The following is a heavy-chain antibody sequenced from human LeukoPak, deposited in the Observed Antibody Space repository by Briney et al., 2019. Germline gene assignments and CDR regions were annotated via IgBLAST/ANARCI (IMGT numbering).Heavy chain of an antibody. D-gene: IGHD2-8*01. J-gene: IGHJ5*02. CDR3: ARDYMMVNWFDP. CDR2: ISNDGSNK. Sequence: PGRSLRLSCAASGFTFSSYAMHWVRQAPGKGLEWVAVISNDGSNKYYADSVKGRFTISRDNSKNTLYLQMNSLRAEDTAVYYCARDYMMVNWFDPWGQGTLVTVSS. CDR1: GFTFSSYA. V-gene: IGHV3-30-3*01.